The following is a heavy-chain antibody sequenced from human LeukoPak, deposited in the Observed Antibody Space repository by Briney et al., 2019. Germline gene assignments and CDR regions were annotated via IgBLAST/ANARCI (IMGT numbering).Heavy chain of an antibody. CDR3: AGVFVWWYFDL. D-gene: IGHD3-16*01. CDR1: GGPISSYY. Sequence: SETLSLTCTVSGGPISSYYWSWIRRPAGKGLEWIGSIYSSGSTTYNPDLKSRVTMSVDTSKNLYSLKLTSVTAADTAVYYCAGVFVWWYFDLWGRGTLVTVSP. J-gene: IGHJ2*01. CDR2: IYSSGST. V-gene: IGHV4-4*07.